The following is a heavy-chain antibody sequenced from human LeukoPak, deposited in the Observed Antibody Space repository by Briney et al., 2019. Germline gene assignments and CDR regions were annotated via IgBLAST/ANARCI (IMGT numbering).Heavy chain of an antibody. CDR2: IWYGGGKR. CDR1: GYTFSSHG. V-gene: IGHV3-33*01. Sequence: GGSLRLSCAASGYTFSSHGLHWVRQAPGKGLEWVAVIWYGGGKRYYADSVKGRFTVSKDNSKNTLYLQMNSLRAEDTAVYYCTRIYGTTPDYWGRGTLVTVSS. D-gene: IGHD1-1*01. J-gene: IGHJ4*02. CDR3: TRIYGTTPDY.